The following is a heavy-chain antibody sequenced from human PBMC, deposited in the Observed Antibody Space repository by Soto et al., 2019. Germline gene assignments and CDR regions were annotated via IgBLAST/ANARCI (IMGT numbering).Heavy chain of an antibody. D-gene: IGHD3-9*01. Sequence: EVHLLGSGGDLVKPGGSLRLSCEVSGFTFNNFAMSWVRQSPGKGLEWVSTISSDGDLRHYAESVKGRFTISRDNSKSSLFLQTNSLRAEDTALYFCAKVRQRFLDIVTGATNFDSWGQGTLVTVSS. V-gene: IGHV3-23*01. CDR3: AKVRQRFLDIVTGATNFDS. CDR2: ISSDGDLR. J-gene: IGHJ4*02. CDR1: GFTFNNFA.